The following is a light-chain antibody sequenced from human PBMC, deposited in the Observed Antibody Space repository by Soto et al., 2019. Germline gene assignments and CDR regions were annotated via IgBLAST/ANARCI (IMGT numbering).Light chain of an antibody. J-gene: IGLJ1*01. V-gene: IGLV2-23*02. Sequence: QSVLTQPASVSGSPGQSITISCTGTSSDVGSYNLVSWYQQHPGKAPKLMIYEVSKRPSGVSNRFSGSKSGNMASLTISGLQAEDEADYYCCSYAGSSTLIFGTGTKVTVL. CDR1: SSDVGSYNL. CDR3: CSYAGSSTLI. CDR2: EVS.